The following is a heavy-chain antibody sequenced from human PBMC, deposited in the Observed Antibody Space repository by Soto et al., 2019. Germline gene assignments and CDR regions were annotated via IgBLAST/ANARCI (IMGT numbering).Heavy chain of an antibody. CDR1: GYTFTSYG. CDR3: ARHSGVLDFWSCYYPIKDYYYYGMDV. Sequence: QVQLVQSGAEVKKPGASVKVSCKASGYTFTSYGISWVRQAPGQGLEWMGWISAYNGNTNYAQKLQGRVTMTTDTSTSTAYRELRSLKSDDTAVYYCARHSGVLDFWSCYYPIKDYYYYGMDVWGQGTTVTVSS. J-gene: IGHJ6*02. V-gene: IGHV1-18*04. CDR2: ISAYNGNT. D-gene: IGHD3-3*01.